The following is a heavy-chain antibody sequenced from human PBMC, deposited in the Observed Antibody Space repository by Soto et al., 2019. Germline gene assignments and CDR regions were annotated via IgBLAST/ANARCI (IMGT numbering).Heavy chain of an antibody. CDR3: ARDFGRPGGSWYPYFDY. J-gene: IGHJ4*02. CDR1: GGTFSSYA. Sequence: SVKVSCKASGGTFSSYAISWVRQAPGQGLEWMGGIIPIFGTANYAQKFRGRVTITADKSTSTAYMELSSLRSEDTAVYYCARDFGRPGGSWYPYFDYWGQGTLVTVSS. V-gene: IGHV1-69*06. D-gene: IGHD6-13*01. CDR2: IIPIFGTA.